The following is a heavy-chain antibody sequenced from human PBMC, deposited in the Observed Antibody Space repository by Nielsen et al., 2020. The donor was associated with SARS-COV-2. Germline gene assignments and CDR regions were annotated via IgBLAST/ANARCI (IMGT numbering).Heavy chain of an antibody. J-gene: IGHJ4*02. V-gene: IGHV3-53*01. CDR2: MYSGDST. D-gene: IGHD4-17*01. Sequence: GGSLRLSCAASGFTVRSNYMSWVRQVPGKGLEWVSLMYSGDSTYYADSVKGRFTISRDNSKNTLYLQMNSLRAEDTAVYYCARESAYGDYTGGFDYWGQGTLVTVSS. CDR3: ARESAYGDYTGGFDY. CDR1: GFTVRSNY.